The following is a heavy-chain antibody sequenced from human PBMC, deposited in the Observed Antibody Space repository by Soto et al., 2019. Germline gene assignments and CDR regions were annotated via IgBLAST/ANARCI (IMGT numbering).Heavy chain of an antibody. J-gene: IGHJ5*02. CDR2: ISGSGATT. CDR3: ARDTPHCSSTSCYGGCFDP. D-gene: IGHD2-2*01. V-gene: IGHV3-23*01. CDR1: GFTFRSYA. Sequence: GGSLRLSCAASGFTFRSYAVSWVRQGPGKGLEYLSAISGSGATTYYPDSVKGRFTISRDNSKNTLYLQMNSLRAEDTAVYYCARDTPHCSSTSCYGGCFDPWGQGTLVTVSS.